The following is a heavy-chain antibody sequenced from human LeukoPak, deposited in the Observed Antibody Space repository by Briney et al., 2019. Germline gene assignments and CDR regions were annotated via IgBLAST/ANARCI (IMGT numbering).Heavy chain of an antibody. CDR3: ARHWRIAARPGWYFDL. D-gene: IGHD6-6*01. V-gene: IGHV3-30*03. CDR2: ISYDGSNK. CDR1: GFTFSSYG. Sequence: GGSLRLSCAASGFTFSSYGMHWVRQAPGKGLEWVAVISYDGSNKYYADSVKGRFTISRDNAKNSLYLEMNSLRAEDTAVYYCARHWRIAARPGWYFDLWGRGTLVTVSS. J-gene: IGHJ2*01.